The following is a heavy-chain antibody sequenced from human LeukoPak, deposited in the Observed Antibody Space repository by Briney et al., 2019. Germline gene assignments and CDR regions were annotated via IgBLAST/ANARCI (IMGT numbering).Heavy chain of an antibody. CDR3: ARGERRRRWFDP. CDR2: INHSGST. CDR1: GGSFSGYY. V-gene: IGHV4-34*01. J-gene: IGHJ5*02. Sequence: SETLSLTCAVYGGSFSGYYWSWIRQPPGKGLEWIGEINHSGSTNYNPSLKSRVTISVDTSKNQFSLKLSSVTAAGTAVYYCARGERRRRWFDPWGQGTLVTVSS.